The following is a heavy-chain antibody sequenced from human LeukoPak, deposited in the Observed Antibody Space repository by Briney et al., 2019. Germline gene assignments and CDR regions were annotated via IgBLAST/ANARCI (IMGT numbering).Heavy chain of an antibody. D-gene: IGHD6-6*01. CDR3: ASGRKSIAARPIAAGYYFDY. CDR2: IIPIFGTA. V-gene: IGHV1-69*05. CDR1: GGTFSSYA. Sequence: ASVKVSCKASGGTFSSYAIGWVRQAPGQGLEWMGGIIPIFGTANYAQKFQGRVTITTDESTSTAYMELSSLRSEDTAVYYCASGRKSIAARPIAAGYYFDYWGQGTLVTVSS. J-gene: IGHJ4*02.